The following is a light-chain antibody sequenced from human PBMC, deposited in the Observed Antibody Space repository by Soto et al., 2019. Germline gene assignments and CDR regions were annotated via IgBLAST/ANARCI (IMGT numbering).Light chain of an antibody. CDR1: SSDVGGYNY. CDR3: TYNKSGRVV. J-gene: IGLJ2*01. CDR2: DVS. Sequence: QSALTQPASVSGSPGQSITISCTGTSSDVGGYNYVSWYQQHPGKAPKLMIYDVSNRPSGVSNRFSGSKSGNTASLTISGLRVGEGAIYYCTYNKSGRVVFGGGTKLTV. V-gene: IGLV2-14*01.